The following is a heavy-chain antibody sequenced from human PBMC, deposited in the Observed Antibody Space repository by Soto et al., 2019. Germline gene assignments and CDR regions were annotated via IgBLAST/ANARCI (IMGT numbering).Heavy chain of an antibody. D-gene: IGHD2-2*01. CDR3: ARVHGGPAAKYYFDY. CDR1: GFTFSSYA. CDR2: ISYDGSNK. J-gene: IGHJ4*02. V-gene: IGHV3-30-3*01. Sequence: LRLSCAASGFTFSSYAMHWVRQAPGKGLEWVAVISYDGSNKYYADSVKGRFTISRDNSKNTLYLQMNSLRAEDTAVYYCARVHGGPAAKYYFDYWGQGTLVTVSS.